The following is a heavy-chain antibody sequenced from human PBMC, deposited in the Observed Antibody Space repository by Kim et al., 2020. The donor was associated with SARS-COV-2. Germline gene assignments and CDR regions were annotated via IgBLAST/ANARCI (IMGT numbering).Heavy chain of an antibody. V-gene: IGHV3-33*01. CDR3: ARSPNYYYGMDV. Sequence: YAASVKGRFTISRDNSKNTLYLQMNSLRAEDTAVYYCARSPNYYYGMDVWGQGTTVTVSS. J-gene: IGHJ6*02.